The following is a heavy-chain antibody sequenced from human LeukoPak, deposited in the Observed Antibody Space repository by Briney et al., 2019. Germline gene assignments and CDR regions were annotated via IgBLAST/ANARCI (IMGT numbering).Heavy chain of an antibody. CDR2: INTNTGNP. J-gene: IGHJ5*02. D-gene: IGHD4-17*01. CDR3: AREGAPDYGDYSHYRWFDP. CDR1: GYTFTSYA. V-gene: IGHV7-4-1*02. Sequence: ASVKVSCKASGYTFTSYAMNWVRQAPGQGLEWMGWINTNTGNPTYAQGFTGRFVFSLDTSVSTAYLQISSLKAEDTAVYYCAREGAPDYGDYSHYRWFDPWGQGTLVTVSS.